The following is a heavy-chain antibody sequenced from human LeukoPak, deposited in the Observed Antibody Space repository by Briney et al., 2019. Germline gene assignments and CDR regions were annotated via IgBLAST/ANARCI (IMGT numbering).Heavy chain of an antibody. CDR2: INPSGGST. Sequence: ASVKVSCKASGYTFTSYYMHWVRQAPGQGLEWMGIINPSGGSTSYAQKFQGRVTLTEDTSTSTVYMELSSLTSEDTAVYYCARPSYCVFDNCGYWLDPWGPGTLITVSS. J-gene: IGHJ5*02. CDR1: GYTFTSYY. CDR3: ARPSYCVFDNCGYWLDP. D-gene: IGHD2-21*01. V-gene: IGHV1-46*01.